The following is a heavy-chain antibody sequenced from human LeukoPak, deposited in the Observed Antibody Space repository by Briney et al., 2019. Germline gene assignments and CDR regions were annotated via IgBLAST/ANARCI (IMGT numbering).Heavy chain of an antibody. Sequence: GGSLRLSCAASGFSFSSYAMNWVRQAPGKGLDWVSAISGSGSDIYYADSVRGRFTISRDNSKNTLYLQMNSLRAEDTAVYYCAKGASYDFWSGYPDYFDYWGQGTLVTVSS. V-gene: IGHV3-23*01. CDR1: GFSFSSYA. CDR3: AKGASYDFWSGYPDYFDY. D-gene: IGHD3-3*01. CDR2: ISGSGSDI. J-gene: IGHJ4*02.